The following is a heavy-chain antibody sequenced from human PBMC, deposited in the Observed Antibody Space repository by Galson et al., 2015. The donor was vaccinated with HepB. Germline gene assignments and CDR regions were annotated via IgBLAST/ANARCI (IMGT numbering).Heavy chain of an antibody. CDR3: ARGVAARLGGHWFDP. CDR2: IYYSGST. Sequence: ETLSLTCTVSGGSISSYYWSWIRQPPGKGLEWIGYIYYSGSTNYNPSLKSRVTISVDTSKNQFSLKLSSVTAADTAVYYCARGVAARLGGHWFDPWGQGTLVTVSS. CDR1: GGSISSYY. D-gene: IGHD6-6*01. V-gene: IGHV4-59*01. J-gene: IGHJ5*02.